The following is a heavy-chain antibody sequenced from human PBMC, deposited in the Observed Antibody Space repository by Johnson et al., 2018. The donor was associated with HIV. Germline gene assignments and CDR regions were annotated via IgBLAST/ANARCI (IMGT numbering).Heavy chain of an antibody. CDR2: IRSDGSNQ. Sequence: QVQLVESGGGLVQPGGSLRLSCAASGFTFSSYGMHWVRQAPGKGLEWVAVIRSDGSNQYYADSVKGRFTISRDNSKNTLYLHMNSMRAEDTAVYYCAKGSQLAHAFDIWGQGTMVTVSS. CDR1: GFTFSSYG. V-gene: IGHV3-30*02. J-gene: IGHJ3*02. D-gene: IGHD6-13*01. CDR3: AKGSQLAHAFDI.